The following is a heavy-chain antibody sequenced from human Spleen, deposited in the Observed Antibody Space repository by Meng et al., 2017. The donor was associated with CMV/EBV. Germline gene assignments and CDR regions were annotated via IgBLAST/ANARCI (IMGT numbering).Heavy chain of an antibody. Sequence: LSLTCAASGFIFDDYAMHWVRQAPGKGLEWVSGISWNSGIIDYAASVKGRFTISRDNTENSLYLQMNSLRDEDTALYYCAKDLHSSAYYGMDVWGQGTTVTVSS. D-gene: IGHD3-22*01. CDR3: AKDLHSSAYYGMDV. J-gene: IGHJ6*02. CDR2: ISWNSGII. V-gene: IGHV3-9*01. CDR1: GFIFDDYA.